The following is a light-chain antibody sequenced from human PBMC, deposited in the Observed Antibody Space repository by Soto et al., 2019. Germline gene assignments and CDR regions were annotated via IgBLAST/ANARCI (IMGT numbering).Light chain of an antibody. J-gene: IGKJ1*01. Sequence: EIVLTQSPCTLSLSPGERATLSCRVSQSVSGSYLAWYQQKPGQAPRLLIYATSRRATGIPDRFSGSASETDLTLTISRLEPEDFAVYYCQHYGSSPWTFGQGTTVEIK. V-gene: IGKV3-20*01. CDR3: QHYGSSPWT. CDR2: ATS. CDR1: QSVSGSY.